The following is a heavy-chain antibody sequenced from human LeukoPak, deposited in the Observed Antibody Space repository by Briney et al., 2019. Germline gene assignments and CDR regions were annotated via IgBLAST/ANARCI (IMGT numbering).Heavy chain of an antibody. J-gene: IGHJ3*02. V-gene: IGHV4-61*02. CDR2: IYTSGST. Sequence: SQTLSLTCTVSGGSISSGSYYWSWIRQPAGKGLEWIGRIYTSGSTNYNPSLKSRVTISVDTSKNQFSLKLSSVTAADTAVYYCATQREGVYGGTLYDAFDIWGQGTMVTVSS. D-gene: IGHD4-23*01. CDR1: GGSISSGSYY. CDR3: ATQREGVYGGTLYDAFDI.